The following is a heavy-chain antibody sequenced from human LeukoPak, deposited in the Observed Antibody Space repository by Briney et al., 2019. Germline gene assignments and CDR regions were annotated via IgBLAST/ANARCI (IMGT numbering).Heavy chain of an antibody. D-gene: IGHD6-13*01. CDR2: ISYDGSNK. CDR1: GFNFSSYG. CDR3: AKAVIAAAVPNWFDP. Sequence: GGSLRLSCAASGFNFSSYGMHWVRQAPGKGLECVAVISYDGSNKYYADSVKGRFTISRDNSKNTLYLQMNSLRAEDTAVYYCAKAVIAAAVPNWFDPWGQGTLVTVSS. V-gene: IGHV3-30*18. J-gene: IGHJ5*02.